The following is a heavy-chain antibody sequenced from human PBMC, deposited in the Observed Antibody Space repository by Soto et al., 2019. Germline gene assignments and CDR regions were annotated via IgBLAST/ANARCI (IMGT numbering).Heavy chain of an antibody. CDR2: IFYTGST. CDR3: ARRNDDFWSGYWVS. Sequence: QLQLQESGPGLVKPSETLSLTCTVSGGSISSSSYCWGWIRQPPGKGLEWIGNIFYTGSTYYNPSLKSRVTISVDTSRSQFSLRLSSVTAADTAVYYCARRNDDFWSGYWVSWGQGTLVTVSS. D-gene: IGHD3-3*01. V-gene: IGHV4-39*01. CDR1: GGSISSSSYC. J-gene: IGHJ5*02.